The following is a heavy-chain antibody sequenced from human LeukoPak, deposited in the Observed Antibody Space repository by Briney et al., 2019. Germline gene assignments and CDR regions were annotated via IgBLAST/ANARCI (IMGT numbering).Heavy chain of an antibody. CDR2: ISSSSDT. J-gene: IGHJ4*02. D-gene: IGHD6-13*01. Sequence: PGGSLRLSCAASGFTFSDYYMSWIRQAPGKGLEWVSYISSSSDTNYADSANGRFTISRDNAKSSLHLQMNSLRAEDTAVYYCARGLAAAGTTGGVCDYWGQGTLVTVSS. CDR1: GFTFSDYY. V-gene: IGHV3-11*06. CDR3: ARGLAAAGTTGGVCDY.